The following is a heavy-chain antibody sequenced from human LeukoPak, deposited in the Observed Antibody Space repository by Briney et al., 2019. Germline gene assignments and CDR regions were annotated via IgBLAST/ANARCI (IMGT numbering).Heavy chain of an antibody. Sequence: GGSLRLSCAASGFTFSSYGMHWVRQAPGKGLEWVAVIWYGGSNKYYADSVKGRFTISRDNSKNTLYLQMNSLRAEDTAVYYCAKDQYDCSSTSCYMGYYYMDVWGKGTTVTVSS. CDR1: GFTFSSYG. CDR3: AKDQYDCSSTSCYMGYYYMDV. D-gene: IGHD2-2*01. J-gene: IGHJ6*03. V-gene: IGHV3-30*02. CDR2: IWYGGSNK.